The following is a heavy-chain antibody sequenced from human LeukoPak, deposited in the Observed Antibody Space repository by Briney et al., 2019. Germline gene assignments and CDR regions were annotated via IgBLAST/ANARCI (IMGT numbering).Heavy chain of an antibody. Sequence: ASVKVSCKAPGYTFTSYYMHWVRQAPGQGLEWMGIINPSGGSTSYAQKFQGRVTMTRDTSTSTVYMELSSLRSEDTAVYYCARRGGDRGFDYWGQGTLVTVSS. D-gene: IGHD3-10*01. J-gene: IGHJ4*02. V-gene: IGHV1-46*01. CDR1: GYTFTSYY. CDR2: INPSGGST. CDR3: ARRGGDRGFDY.